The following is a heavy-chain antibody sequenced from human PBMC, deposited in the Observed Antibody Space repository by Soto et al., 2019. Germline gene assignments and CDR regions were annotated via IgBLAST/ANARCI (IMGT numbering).Heavy chain of an antibody. D-gene: IGHD2-15*01. J-gene: IGHJ4*02. CDR2: SNHSGST. Sequence: SESLSLTCAVYGGSVSGYYWSWIRPPPGKGLEWIGESNHSGSTNYNPSLKSRVTISVDTSKNHFSLELSSVTAADTAVYYWARGAVVVAATRLSYFDYWGQGTLVTVSS. CDR3: ARGAVVVAATRLSYFDY. CDR1: GGSVSGYY. V-gene: IGHV4-34*01.